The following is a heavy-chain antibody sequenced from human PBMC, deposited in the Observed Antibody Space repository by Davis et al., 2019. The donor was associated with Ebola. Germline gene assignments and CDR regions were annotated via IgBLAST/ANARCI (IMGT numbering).Heavy chain of an antibody. D-gene: IGHD6-13*01. CDR1: GGSINSYF. CDR2: IYITGST. CDR3: ARGLNFGSSWTGSAFDL. V-gene: IGHV4-59*01. Sequence: MPSETLSLTCTVSGGSINSYFWSWIRQPPGKGLEWIGYIYITGSTDYNPSLKSRVTISVDTSRNQFSLKLSSVTAADTAVYYCARGLNFGSSWTGSAFDLWGQGTRVSVSS. J-gene: IGHJ3*01.